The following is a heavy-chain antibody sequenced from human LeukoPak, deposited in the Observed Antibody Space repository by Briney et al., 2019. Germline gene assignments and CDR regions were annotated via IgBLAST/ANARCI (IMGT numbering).Heavy chain of an antibody. CDR2: ISYDGSNK. CDR1: GFTLNIYG. D-gene: IGHD6-19*01. CDR3: AKDSRYSSAYYQPREIDY. Sequence: GGSLRLSCAASGFTLNIYGMHWVRQAPGKGLEWVAVISYDGSNKYYADSVKGRFTISRDNSKNTLYLQMNSLRAEDTAVYYCAKDSRYSSAYYQPREIDYWGQGTLVTVSS. V-gene: IGHV3-30*18. J-gene: IGHJ4*02.